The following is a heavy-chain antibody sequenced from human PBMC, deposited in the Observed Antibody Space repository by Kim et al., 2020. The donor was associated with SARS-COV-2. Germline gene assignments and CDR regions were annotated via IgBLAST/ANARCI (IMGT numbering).Heavy chain of an antibody. D-gene: IGHD2-21*01. V-gene: IGHV3-30*18. CDR2: ISYDGSNK. CDR3: AKDLKHYYYYGMDV. CDR1: GFTFSSYG. Sequence: GGSLRLSCAASGFTFSSYGMHWVRQAPGKGLEWVAVISYDGSNKYYADSVKGRFTISRDNSKNTLYLQMNSLRAEDTAVYYCAKDLKHYYYYGMDVWGQGTTVTVSS. J-gene: IGHJ6*02.